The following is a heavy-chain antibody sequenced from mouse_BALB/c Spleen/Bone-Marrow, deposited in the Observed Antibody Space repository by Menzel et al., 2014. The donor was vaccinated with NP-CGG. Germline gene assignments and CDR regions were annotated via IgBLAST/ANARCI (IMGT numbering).Heavy chain of an antibody. CDR3: ARYNTYDAMDY. V-gene: IGHV5-17*02. CDR2: ISSGSSTI. J-gene: IGHJ4*01. Sequence: EVQRVESGGGLVQPGGSRKLSCAASGFTFSSFGMHWVRQAPEKGLEWVAYISSGSSTIYYADTVKGRFTISRDNPKNTLFLQMASLRSEDTAIYYCARYNTYDAMDYRGQGTPVTVSS. CDR1: GFTFSSFG. D-gene: IGHD1-3*01.